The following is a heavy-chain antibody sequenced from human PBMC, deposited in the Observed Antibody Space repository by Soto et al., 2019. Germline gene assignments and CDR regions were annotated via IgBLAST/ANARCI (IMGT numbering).Heavy chain of an antibody. J-gene: IGHJ6*02. Sequence: SETLSLTCAVYGGSFSGYYWSWIRQPPGKGLEWIGEINHSGSTNYNPSLKSRVTISVDTSKNQFSLKLSSVTAADTAVYYCARAYFLGQGGYYGMDVWGQGTTVTVSS. CDR3: ARAYFLGQGGYYGMDV. D-gene: IGHD1-26*01. CDR1: GGSFSGYY. CDR2: INHSGST. V-gene: IGHV4-34*01.